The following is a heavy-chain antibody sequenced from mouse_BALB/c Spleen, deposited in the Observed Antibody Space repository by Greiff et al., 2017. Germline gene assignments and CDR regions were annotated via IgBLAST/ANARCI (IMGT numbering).Heavy chain of an antibody. J-gene: IGHJ3*01. CDR1: GYTFTSYV. CDR2: INPYNDGT. Sequence: VQLKQSGPELVKPGASVKMSCKASGYTFTSYVMHWVKQKPGQGLEWIGYINPYNDGTKYNEKFKGKATLTSDKSSSTAYMELSSLTSEDSAVYYCARAYRYDGALAWFAYWGQGTLVTVSA. D-gene: IGHD2-14*01. V-gene: IGHV1-14*01. CDR3: ARAYRYDGALAWFAY.